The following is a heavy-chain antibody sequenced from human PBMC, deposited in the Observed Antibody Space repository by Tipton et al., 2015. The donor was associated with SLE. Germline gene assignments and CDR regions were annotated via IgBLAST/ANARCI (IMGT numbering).Heavy chain of an antibody. Sequence: TLSLTCAVSGASFSGYYWSWIRQPPGKGLEWIGYIYHSGSTYYNPSLKSRVTISVDRSKNQFSLKLSSVTAADTAVYYCARGNGMIVGDAFDIWGQGTMVTVSP. CDR3: ARGNGMIVGDAFDI. CDR2: IYHSGST. D-gene: IGHD3-22*01. J-gene: IGHJ3*02. V-gene: IGHV4-34*01. CDR1: GASFSGYY.